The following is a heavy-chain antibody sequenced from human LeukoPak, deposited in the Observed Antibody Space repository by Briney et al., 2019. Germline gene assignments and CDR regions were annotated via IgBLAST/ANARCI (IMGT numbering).Heavy chain of an antibody. CDR3: ASRVTYRLDYYYGMDV. J-gene: IGHJ6*02. V-gene: IGHV1-69*04. Sequence: ASVKVSCKASGGTFSSYAISWVRQAPGQGLEWMGRIIPILGIANYAQKFQGRVTIAADKSTSTACMELSSLRSEDTAVYYCASRVTYRLDYYYGMDVWGQGTTVTVSS. D-gene: IGHD2-21*02. CDR2: IIPILGIA. CDR1: GGTFSSYA.